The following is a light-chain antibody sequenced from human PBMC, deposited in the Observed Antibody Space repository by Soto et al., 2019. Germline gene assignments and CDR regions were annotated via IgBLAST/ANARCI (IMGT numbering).Light chain of an antibody. CDR1: SSDVGGYNY. V-gene: IGLV2-14*01. CDR3: SSYTRSSTHWV. J-gene: IGLJ3*02. Sequence: QSALTQPASVSGSPGQSITISCTGTSSDVGGYNYVSWYQQHPGKAPKLMIYEVSNRPSGVSNRFSGSKSGNTASLTISGLQAEDEADYYCSSYTRSSTHWVFGGWTKLTVL. CDR2: EVS.